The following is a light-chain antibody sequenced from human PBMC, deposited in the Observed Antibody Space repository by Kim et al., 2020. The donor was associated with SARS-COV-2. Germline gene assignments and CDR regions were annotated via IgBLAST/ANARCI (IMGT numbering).Light chain of an antibody. CDR2: QDS. CDR1: KLGDKY. Sequence: VSPGQTASITCTGDKLGDKYACWYQQKPGQSPVLVIYQDSKRPSGIPERFSGSNSGNTATLTISGTQTMDEADYYCQAWDGSTNYVFGTGTKVTVL. J-gene: IGLJ1*01. V-gene: IGLV3-1*01. CDR3: QAWDGSTNYV.